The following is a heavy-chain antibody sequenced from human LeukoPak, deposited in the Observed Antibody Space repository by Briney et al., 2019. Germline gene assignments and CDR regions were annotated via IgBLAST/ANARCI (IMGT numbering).Heavy chain of an antibody. CDR1: RYTFTSYY. V-gene: IGHV1-46*01. D-gene: IGHD2-2*01. J-gene: IGHJ3*02. Sequence: ASVKVSCKASRYTFTSYYMHWVRQAPGQGLEWMGIINPSGGSTSYAQKFQGRVTMTRDTSTSTVYMELSSLRSEDTAVYYCARVIDCSSTSCYAGGYAFDIWGQGTMVTVSS. CDR2: INPSGGST. CDR3: ARVIDCSSTSCYAGGYAFDI.